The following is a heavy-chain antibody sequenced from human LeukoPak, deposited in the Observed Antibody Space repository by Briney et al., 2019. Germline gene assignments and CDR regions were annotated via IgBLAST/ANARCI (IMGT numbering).Heavy chain of an antibody. D-gene: IGHD6-13*01. CDR1: GYTFTSYA. CDR2: ISAYNGNT. Sequence: ASVKVSCKASGYTFTSYAMNWVRQAPGQGLEWMGWISAYNGNTNYAQKLQGRVTMTTDTSTSTAYMELRSLRSDDTAVYYCARGREGIGAFDIWGQGTMVTVSS. V-gene: IGHV1-18*01. CDR3: ARGREGIGAFDI. J-gene: IGHJ3*02.